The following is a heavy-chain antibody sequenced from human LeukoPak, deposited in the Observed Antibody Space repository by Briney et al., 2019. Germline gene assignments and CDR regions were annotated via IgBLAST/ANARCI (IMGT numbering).Heavy chain of an antibody. CDR2: INPNSGGT. V-gene: IGHV1-2*02. D-gene: IGHD3-10*01. Sequence: ASVKVSCKASGYTFTGYSMHWVRQAPGQGLEWMGWINPNSGGTKYAQKFQGRVTMTRDTSISTAYMELSRLRSDDTAVYYCARDKGYGSGSLYAMDVWGQGTTVTV. J-gene: IGHJ6*02. CDR3: ARDKGYGSGSLYAMDV. CDR1: GYTFTGYS.